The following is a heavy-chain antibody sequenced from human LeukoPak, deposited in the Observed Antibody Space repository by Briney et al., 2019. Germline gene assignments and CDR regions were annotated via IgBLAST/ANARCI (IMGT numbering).Heavy chain of an antibody. D-gene: IGHD6-19*01. V-gene: IGHV3-48*02. CDR3: ASSHSSGWYYFDY. CDR1: GFTFSTYS. J-gene: IGHJ4*02. CDR2: ISRSSTTI. Sequence: PGGSLRLSCAASGFTFSTYSMNWVRQAPGKGLEWVSYISRSSTTIDYADFVKGRFTISRDNAKNSLYLQMNSLRDEDTAVYYCASSHSSGWYYFDYWGQGTLVTVSS.